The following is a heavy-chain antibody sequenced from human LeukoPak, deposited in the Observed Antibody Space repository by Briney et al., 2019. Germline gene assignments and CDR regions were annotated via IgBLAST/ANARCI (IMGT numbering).Heavy chain of an antibody. Sequence: GGSLRLSCAASGFTFSSYGMHWVRQAPGKGLEWVAVISYDGSNKYYADSVKGRFTISRDNSKNTLYLQMNSLRAGDTAVYYCARVSTVEGGAFDIWGQGTMVTVSS. CDR2: ISYDGSNK. CDR3: ARVSTVEGGAFDI. D-gene: IGHD4-23*01. J-gene: IGHJ3*02. V-gene: IGHV3-30*03. CDR1: GFTFSSYG.